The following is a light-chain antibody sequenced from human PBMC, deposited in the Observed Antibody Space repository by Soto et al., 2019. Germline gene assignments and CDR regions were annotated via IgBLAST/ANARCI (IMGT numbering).Light chain of an antibody. CDR2: GVS. V-gene: IGLV2-11*01. Sequence: QCALTQPRSVSGSPGQSVTISCTGTNSDVGGYNYVSWYQQYPGKAPKLMISGVSERPSGVPDRFSGSKSGNTASLTISGLQAEDEADYYCCSYVDTDTWVFGGGTKVTVL. CDR1: NSDVGGYNY. CDR3: CSYVDTDTWV. J-gene: IGLJ3*02.